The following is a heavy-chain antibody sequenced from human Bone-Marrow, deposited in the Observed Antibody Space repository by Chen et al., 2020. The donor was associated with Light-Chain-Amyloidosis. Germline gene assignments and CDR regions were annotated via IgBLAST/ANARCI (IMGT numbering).Heavy chain of an antibody. CDR3: ARPRDGYNFDY. Sequence: EVKKPGESLKISCKGSGYTFPNYWIGWVRQMPGKGLEWMGVIYPDDSDARYSPSFEGQVTISADKSITTAYLQWRSLKASDTAMYYCARPRDGYNFDYWGQGTLVTVSS. D-gene: IGHD5-12*01. V-gene: IGHV5-51*01. CDR2: IYPDDSDA. CDR1: GYTFPNYW. J-gene: IGHJ4*02.